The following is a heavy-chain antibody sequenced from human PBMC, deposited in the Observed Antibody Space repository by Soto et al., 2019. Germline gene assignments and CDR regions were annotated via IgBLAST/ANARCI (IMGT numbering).Heavy chain of an antibody. CDR1: GISYTTYA. J-gene: IGHJ4*02. V-gene: IGHV1-3*01. Sequence: VQLVQSGAEVKKPGASVKISCTASGISYTTYAIHWVRQAPGQGLEWMGWINAGNGDTRYSQRFQGRVTLTRDTPPTTPYRDLPSLGFEATSIYYCARAIPGSVTWGQGTLVTVS. CDR2: INAGNGDT. D-gene: IGHD5-18*01. CDR3: ARAIPGSVT.